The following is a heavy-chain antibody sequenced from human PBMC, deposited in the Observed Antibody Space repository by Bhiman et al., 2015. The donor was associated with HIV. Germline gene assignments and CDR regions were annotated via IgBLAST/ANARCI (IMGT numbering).Heavy chain of an antibody. D-gene: IGHD2-21*01. CDR3: AKDGMWFRAERYFFDY. J-gene: IGHJ4*02. CDR2: ISYDGSDK. CDR1: GFTFENFP. V-gene: IGHV3-33*05. Sequence: QVQLVESGGGVVHPGGSLRLSCVTSGFTFENFPMHWVRQAPGKGLEWVALISYDGSDKYYSDSVKGRFTISRDNSKNTLYLQMNSLRADDTAFYFCAKDGMWFRAERYFFDYWGQGTLVTVSS.